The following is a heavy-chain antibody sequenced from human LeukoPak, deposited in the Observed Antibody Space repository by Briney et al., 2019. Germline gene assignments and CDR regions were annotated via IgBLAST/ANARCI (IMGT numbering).Heavy chain of an antibody. CDR3: ARDRRDGYCLGH. V-gene: IGHV3-66*01. D-gene: IGHD2-2*03. Sequence: PGGSLRLSCTGSGFTVSCSYMSWVRQTPGKGLEWVSVMYSGGTTYYADSVKGRFTISRDSSKNTVNLQMNSLRAEDTAVYYCARDRRDGYCLGHWGQGTLVTVSS. CDR2: MYSGGTT. J-gene: IGHJ4*02. CDR1: GFTVSCSY.